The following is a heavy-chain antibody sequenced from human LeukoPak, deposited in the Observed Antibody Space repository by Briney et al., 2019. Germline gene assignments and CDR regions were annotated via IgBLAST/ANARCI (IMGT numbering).Heavy chain of an antibody. V-gene: IGHV1-58*02. CDR3: AASLGAAVAISGLDY. CDR1: GFTFTSSA. D-gene: IGHD2-2*02. J-gene: IGHJ4*02. Sequence: SVKVSCKASGFTFTSSAMQWVRQARGQRLEWIGWIVVCSGNTNYAQKLQERVTITRDMSTSTAYMELSSLRSEDTAVYYCAASLGAAVAISGLDYWGQGTLVTVSS. CDR2: IVVCSGNT.